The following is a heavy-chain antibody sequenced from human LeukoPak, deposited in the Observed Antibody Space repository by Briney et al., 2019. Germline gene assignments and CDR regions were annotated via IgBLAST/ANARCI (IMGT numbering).Heavy chain of an antibody. J-gene: IGHJ6*04. CDR2: ISSSSSYI. CDR1: GFTFSSYS. V-gene: IGHV3-21*01. CDR3: AELGITMIGGV. Sequence: GGSLRLSCAASGFTFSSYSMNWVGQAPGKGLEWVSSISSSSSYIYYADSVKGRFTISRDNAKNSLYLQMNSLRAEDTAVYYCAELGITMIGGVWGKGTTVTIPS. D-gene: IGHD3-10*02.